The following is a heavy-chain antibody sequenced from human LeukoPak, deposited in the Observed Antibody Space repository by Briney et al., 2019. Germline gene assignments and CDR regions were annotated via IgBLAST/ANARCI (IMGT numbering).Heavy chain of an antibody. V-gene: IGHV4-34*01. J-gene: IGHJ4*02. CDR3: AGTYYYDSSGYYHYSL. Sequence: SKTLSLTCAVYGGSFSGYYWSWIRQPPGKGLEWIGEINHSGSTNSNPSLKSRVTISVDTSKSQFSLKLSSVTAADTAVYYCAGTYYYDSSGYYHYSLWGQGTLVTVSS. D-gene: IGHD3-22*01. CDR2: INHSGST. CDR1: GGSFSGYY.